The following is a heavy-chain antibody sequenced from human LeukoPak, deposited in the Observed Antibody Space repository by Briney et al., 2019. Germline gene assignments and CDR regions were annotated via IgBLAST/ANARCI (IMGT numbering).Heavy chain of an antibody. CDR2: IYPADSDI. CDR3: ARQEYCSGGSCYTWFDS. CDR1: GYSINNYW. D-gene: IGHD2-15*01. Sequence: GESLKISCKGSGYSINNYWIGWVRQMPGKGLEWMGIIYPADSDIRYSPSFQGQVTISADKSISTAYLQWSSLKASDTAMYYCARQEYCSGGSCYTWFDSWGQGTLVTVSS. V-gene: IGHV5-51*01. J-gene: IGHJ5*01.